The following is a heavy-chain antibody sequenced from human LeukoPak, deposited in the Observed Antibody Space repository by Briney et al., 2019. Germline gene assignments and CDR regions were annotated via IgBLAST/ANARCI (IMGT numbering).Heavy chain of an antibody. V-gene: IGHV3-11*01. CDR2: ISSSGSTI. CDR3: ARGERYCSGGSCRPTFDY. CDR1: GFTFSDYY. Sequence: GGSLRLSCAASGFTFSDYYMSWIRQAPGKGLEWVSYISSSGSTIYYADSVKGRFTIFRDNAKNSLYLQMNSLRAEDTAVYYCARGERYCSGGSCRPTFDYWGQGTLVTVSS. D-gene: IGHD2-15*01. J-gene: IGHJ4*02.